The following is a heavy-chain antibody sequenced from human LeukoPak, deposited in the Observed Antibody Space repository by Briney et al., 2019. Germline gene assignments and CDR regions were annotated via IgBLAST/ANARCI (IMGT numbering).Heavy chain of an antibody. V-gene: IGHV4-39*01. CDR1: GGSISSSSYY. CDR3: SRRDHYDSSGYFDY. J-gene: IGHJ4*02. Sequence: AETLSLTCTVSGGSISSSSYYWGWIRQPPGKGLEWTGSIYYTANTYYNSSLKSRVTISVDTTKNQFSLKLSSVTAADSAEYYCSRRDHYDSSGYFDYWGQGTLVTVSS. CDR2: IYYTANT. D-gene: IGHD3-22*01.